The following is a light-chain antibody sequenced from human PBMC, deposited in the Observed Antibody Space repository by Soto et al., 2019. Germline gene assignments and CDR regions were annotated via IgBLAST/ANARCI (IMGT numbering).Light chain of an antibody. J-gene: IGLJ2*01. Sequence: QAVVTQEPSFSVSPGGTVTLTCGLTSGSASTTYYPSWYQQTPGQAPRTLIYSTNIRSSGVPDRFSGSILGNKAALTITGAQADDESDYHCMLYMGGGLVVFGGGTKLTVL. CDR3: MLYMGGGLVV. CDR1: SGSASTTYY. CDR2: STN. V-gene: IGLV8-61*01.